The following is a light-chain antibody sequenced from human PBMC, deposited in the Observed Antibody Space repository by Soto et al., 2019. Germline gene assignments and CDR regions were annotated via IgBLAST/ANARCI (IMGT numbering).Light chain of an antibody. J-gene: IGKJ4*01. CDR3: QQYGSSPPLT. CDR2: GAS. CDR1: QSVGNN. V-gene: IGKV3-20*01. Sequence: EIVMTQSPATVSVSPGERATLYCRASQSVGNNLAWYQQKPGQAPRLLIYGASSRATGVPDRFSGSGSGTDFTLTISKLEPEDFALYYCQQYGSSPPLTFGGGTKVDIK.